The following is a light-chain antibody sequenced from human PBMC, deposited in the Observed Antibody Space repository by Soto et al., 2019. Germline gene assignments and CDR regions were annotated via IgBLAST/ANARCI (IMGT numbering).Light chain of an antibody. CDR3: QVWDSSSDHVV. V-gene: IGLV3-21*04. CDR1: NIGSKG. J-gene: IGLJ2*01. Sequence: SYELTQPPSVSVAPGKTARITCGGNNIGSKGVHWYQQKPGQAPVLVIYYDSDRPSGLPERFSGSNSGNTATLTISRVEAGDEADYYCQVWDSSSDHVVFGGGTKLTVL. CDR2: YDS.